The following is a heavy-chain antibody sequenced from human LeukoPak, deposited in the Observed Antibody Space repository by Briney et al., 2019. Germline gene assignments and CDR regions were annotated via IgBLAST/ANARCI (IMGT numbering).Heavy chain of an antibody. CDR1: GGSISSGGYS. V-gene: IGHV4-30-2*01. J-gene: IGHJ3*02. CDR2: IYHSGST. D-gene: IGHD4-23*01. CDR3: ARRPYGGNSRDAFDI. Sequence: SETLSLTCAVSGGSISSGGYSWSWIRQPPGKGLEWIGYIYHSGSTYYNPSLKSRVTISVDRSKNQFSLKLSSGTAADTAVYYCARRPYGGNSRDAFDIWGQGTMVTVSS.